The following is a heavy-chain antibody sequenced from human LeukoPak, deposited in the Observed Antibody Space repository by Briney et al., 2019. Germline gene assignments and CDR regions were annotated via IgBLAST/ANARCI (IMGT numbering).Heavy chain of an antibody. D-gene: IGHD7-27*01. CDR3: VRDLGYYYMDV. V-gene: IGHV3-21*01. Sequence: GGSLRLSCAASGFTFSSYSMNWVRQAPGKGLEWVSSISSSSSYIYYADSVKGRFTISRDNAKNTLYLQMNSLRAEDTAVYYCVRDLGYYYMDVWGKGTTVTISS. J-gene: IGHJ6*03. CDR1: GFTFSSYS. CDR2: ISSSSSYI.